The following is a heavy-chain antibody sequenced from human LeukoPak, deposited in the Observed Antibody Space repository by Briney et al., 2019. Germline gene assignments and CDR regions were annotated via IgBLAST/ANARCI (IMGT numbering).Heavy chain of an antibody. CDR2: VSSVSISI. Sequence: GGSLRLSCAASGFTFSSYSMNWVRQAPGRGLEWVSYVSSVSISIYYADSMKGRFTMSRDNAKNSLYLQMNSLRAEDTAVYYCAREGVFGGFDYWGQGTLVTVSS. D-gene: IGHD3-16*02. CDR1: GFTFSSYS. V-gene: IGHV3-48*01. CDR3: AREGVFGGFDY. J-gene: IGHJ4*02.